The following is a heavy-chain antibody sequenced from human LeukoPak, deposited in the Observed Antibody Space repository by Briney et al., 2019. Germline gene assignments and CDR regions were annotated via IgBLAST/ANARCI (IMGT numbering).Heavy chain of an antibody. J-gene: IGHJ4*02. Sequence: GGSLRLSCAASGFTFSSFSMNWVRQAPGKGLEWVSSISGVGTYKYYADSLKGRFTISRDNAKNSLYLQMDSLRAEDTAMYYCVRGIGGDYDFDYWGQGTLVTVSS. V-gene: IGHV3-21*01. D-gene: IGHD2-21*02. CDR2: ISGVGTYK. CDR1: GFTFSSFS. CDR3: VRGIGGDYDFDY.